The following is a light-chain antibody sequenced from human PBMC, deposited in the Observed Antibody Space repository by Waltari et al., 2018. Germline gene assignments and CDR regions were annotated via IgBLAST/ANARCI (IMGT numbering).Light chain of an antibody. CDR3: HAWRSGILV. J-gene: IGLJ2*01. Sequence: QLVLTQSPSASASLGASVKLTCTLSSGHSDYAIAWHQQQPGKGPRYLMKLNSDGSHNKGDGIPDRFSGSSSGAERYLIISSLQSEDEADYYCHAWRSGILVFAGGTKLTVL. CDR1: SGHSDYA. V-gene: IGLV4-69*01. CDR2: LNSDGSH.